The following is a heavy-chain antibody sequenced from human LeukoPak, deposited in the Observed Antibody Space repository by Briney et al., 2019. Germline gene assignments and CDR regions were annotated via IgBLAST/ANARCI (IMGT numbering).Heavy chain of an antibody. CDR2: IYSGGST. V-gene: IGHV3-53*01. CDR1: GFTVSSNY. Sequence: PGGSLRLSCAASGFTVSSNYMSWVRLAPGKGLEWISFIYSGGSTYYADSVKGRFTISRDNSKNTLYLQMNSLRAEDTAVYYCAKVGRASWAPYYFDYWGQGTLVTVSS. J-gene: IGHJ4*02. D-gene: IGHD2-2*01. CDR3: AKVGRASWAPYYFDY.